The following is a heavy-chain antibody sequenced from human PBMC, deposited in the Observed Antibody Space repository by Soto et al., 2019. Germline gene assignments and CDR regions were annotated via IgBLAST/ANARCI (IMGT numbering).Heavy chain of an antibody. Sequence: QVQLVQSGAEVKKPGSSVKVSCKASGGTFSSYAISWVRQAPGQGLEWMGGIIPIFGTANYAQKFQGSVTITADKYTSTDYMELSSLRSEDTAVYYCASAIVVVVAATRGLDAFDIWGQGTMVTVSS. CDR3: ASAIVVVVAATRGLDAFDI. D-gene: IGHD2-15*01. J-gene: IGHJ3*02. CDR1: GGTFSSYA. V-gene: IGHV1-69*06. CDR2: IIPIFGTA.